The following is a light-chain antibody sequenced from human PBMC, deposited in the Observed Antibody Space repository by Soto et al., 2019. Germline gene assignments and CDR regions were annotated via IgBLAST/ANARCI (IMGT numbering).Light chain of an antibody. CDR2: SAS. J-gene: IGKJ2*02. CDR1: QRISGD. Sequence: DIQMTQSPSSLSVSVGDRVTITCRASQRISGDLNWYQQKEGKAPKLLISSASSLQSGVQSRCSGSGAGTGFTLPISSLQPEDFATYYCQQSYSTPWTFGQGTKLEIK. CDR3: QQSYSTPWT. V-gene: IGKV1-39*01.